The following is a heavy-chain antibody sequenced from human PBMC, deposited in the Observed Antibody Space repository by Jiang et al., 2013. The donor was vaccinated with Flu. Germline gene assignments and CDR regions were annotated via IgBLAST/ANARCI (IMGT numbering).Heavy chain of an antibody. CDR1: GYTFTSYY. V-gene: IGHV1-46*03. D-gene: IGHD3-9*01. J-gene: IGHJ4*02. CDR3: ARRSADILTGYCLDY. Sequence: VQLVESGAEVKKPGASVKVSCKASGYTFTSYYMHWVRQAPGQGLEWMGIINPSGGSTSYAQKFQGRVTMTRDTSTSTVYMELSSLRSEDTAVYYCARRSADILTGYCLDYWGQGTLVTVSS. CDR2: INPSGGST.